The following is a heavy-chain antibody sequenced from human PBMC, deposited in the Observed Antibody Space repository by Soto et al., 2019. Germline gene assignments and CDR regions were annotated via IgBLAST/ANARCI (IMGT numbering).Heavy chain of an antibody. J-gene: IGHJ4*02. D-gene: IGHD5-18*01. V-gene: IGHV3-30*18. CDR1: GFIFSRYG. CDR3: SKGYNYGDY. Sequence: CAASGFIFSRYGMHWVRQAPGKGLEWVAVISYDGSKKYYADSLKGRFTFSRDNSKNTLYLQMNSLRAEDTALYFCSKGYNYGDYWGQGTLVTVSS. CDR2: ISYDGSKK.